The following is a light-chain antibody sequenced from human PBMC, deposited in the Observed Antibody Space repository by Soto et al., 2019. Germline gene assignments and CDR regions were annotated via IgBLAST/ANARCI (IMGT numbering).Light chain of an antibody. CDR3: QQYGRSPPT. V-gene: IGKV3-20*01. CDR1: QSVSSTY. Sequence: EIVSTQSPGTLSLTPESRATLSCRASQSVSSTYLAWYQQKPGQAPRLLIYGASSRATGIPDRFSGSGSGTNFTLTISSLEPEDYAVYYCQQYGRSPPTFGQGTKVDIK. CDR2: GAS. J-gene: IGKJ1*01.